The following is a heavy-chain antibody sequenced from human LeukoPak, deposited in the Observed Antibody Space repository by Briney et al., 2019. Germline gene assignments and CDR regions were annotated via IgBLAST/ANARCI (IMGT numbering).Heavy chain of an antibody. V-gene: IGHV4-59*08. Sequence: PSETLSLTCTVSGGSISSYYWSWIRQPPGKGLEWIGYIYYSGSTNYNPSLKSRVTISVDTSKNQFSLKLSSVTAADTAVYYCARQKDSSSWSRDFQHWGQGTLVTVSS. CDR2: IYYSGST. CDR1: GGSISSYY. D-gene: IGHD6-13*01. J-gene: IGHJ1*01. CDR3: ARQKDSSSWSRDFQH.